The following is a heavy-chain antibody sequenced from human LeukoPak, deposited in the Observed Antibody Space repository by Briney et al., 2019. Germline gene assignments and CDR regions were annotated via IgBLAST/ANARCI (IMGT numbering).Heavy chain of an antibody. J-gene: IGHJ4*02. CDR1: GFTFDSYG. CDR2: INQDGSEK. Sequence: GGSLRLSCAVSGFTFDSYGMHWVRQAPGKGLEWVANINQDGSEKYYVDSVKGRFTISRDNAKNSLYLQMNRLRAEDTAVYYCAREQVDYWGQGTLVTVSS. V-gene: IGHV3-7*01. CDR3: AREQVDY.